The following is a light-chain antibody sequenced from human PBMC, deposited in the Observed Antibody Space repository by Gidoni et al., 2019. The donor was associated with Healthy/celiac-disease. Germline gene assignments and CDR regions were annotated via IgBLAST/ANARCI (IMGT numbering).Light chain of an antibody. CDR1: QSIRSY. V-gene: IGKV1-39*01. Sequence: DIQMTQSPSSLSASVGNRVTITCLASQSIRSYLNWYQQKPGKAPKLLIYSASSLQSGVPSMCSGSGSGTEFTLTISSLQPEDFATYYSQQSYSTPRTFGQGTKLEIK. J-gene: IGKJ2*01. CDR3: QQSYSTPRT. CDR2: SAS.